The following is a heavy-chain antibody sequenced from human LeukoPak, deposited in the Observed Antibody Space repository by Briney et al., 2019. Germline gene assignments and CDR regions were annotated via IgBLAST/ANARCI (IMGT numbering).Heavy chain of an antibody. J-gene: IGHJ4*02. CDR2: IDEDASER. CDR1: GFTFSNYW. CDR3: GRFGYVAGVDL. D-gene: IGHD6-19*01. V-gene: IGHV3-7*01. Sequence: GGSLRLSCAASGFTFSNYWMSWVRQAPGKGLEWVANIDEDASERYYVDSAKGRFTVSRDNAKRSVYLQMNSLRAEDSAVYHCGRFGYVAGVDLWGQGTLVTVSS.